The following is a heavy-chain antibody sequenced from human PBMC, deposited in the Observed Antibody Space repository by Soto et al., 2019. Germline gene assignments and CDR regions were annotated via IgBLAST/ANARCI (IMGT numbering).Heavy chain of an antibody. CDR1: GFTFSSYG. Sequence: QVQLVESGGGVVQPGRSLRLSCAASGFTFSSYGMHWVRQAPGKGLEWVAVIWYDGSNKYYADSVKGRFTISRDNSKNTLYLQISSLRAEDTAVYYCARGALESGYAFDIWGQGTMVTVSS. D-gene: IGHD3-3*01. V-gene: IGHV3-33*01. CDR2: IWYDGSNK. CDR3: ARGALESGYAFDI. J-gene: IGHJ3*02.